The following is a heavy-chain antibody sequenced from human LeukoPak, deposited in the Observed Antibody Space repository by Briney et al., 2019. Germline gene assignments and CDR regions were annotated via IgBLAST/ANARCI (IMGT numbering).Heavy chain of an antibody. V-gene: IGHV3-66*01. CDR2: IYEGGDI. D-gene: IGHD3/OR15-3a*01. CDR3: ARDPSGTGTGFDI. CDR1: GFTVSRTY. Sequence: GGSLRLSCAASGFTVSRTYIRWVRQAPGKGLEWVSVIYEGGDIYYADSVRGRFAISRDSSKNTVYLQMNGLRAEDTAVYYCARDPSGTGTGFDIWGQGTMVTVS. J-gene: IGHJ3*02.